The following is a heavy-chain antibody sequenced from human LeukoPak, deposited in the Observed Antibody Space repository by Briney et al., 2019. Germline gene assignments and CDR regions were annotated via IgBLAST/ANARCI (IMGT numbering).Heavy chain of an antibody. V-gene: IGHV3-30*02. Sequence: GGSLTLSCAASAFTFSSYGMHWVRQAPGKGLEWVAFIRYDGTNKDYADSVQGRFTISRDNSKNTLYLELHSLRAEDTAVYYCAKDRYSGSENYCFDYWGQGTLVTVSS. D-gene: IGHD3-10*01. J-gene: IGHJ4*02. CDR3: AKDRYSGSENYCFDY. CDR1: AFTFSSYG. CDR2: IRYDGTNK.